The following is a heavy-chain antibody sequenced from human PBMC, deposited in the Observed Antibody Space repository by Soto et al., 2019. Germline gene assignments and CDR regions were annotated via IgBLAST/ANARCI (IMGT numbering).Heavy chain of an antibody. CDR2: VHPGNSDI. J-gene: IGHJ4*02. CDR3: AALTGATFH. D-gene: IGHD1-20*01. CDR1: GYSFNSYW. Sequence: PGESLKISCKASGYSFNSYWISWVRQMPGKGLEWMGIVHPGNSDIRYSPSFQGQVTVSVDRSISTAYLQWSSLKASDTAMYYCAALTGATFHWGQGTQVTVSS. V-gene: IGHV5-51*01.